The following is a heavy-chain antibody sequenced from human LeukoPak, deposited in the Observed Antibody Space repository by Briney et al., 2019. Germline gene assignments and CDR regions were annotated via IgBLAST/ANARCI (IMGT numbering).Heavy chain of an antibody. CDR2: ISGSGGST. CDR1: GFTFSSYA. Sequence: GGSLRLSCAASGFTFSSYAMSWVRQAPGKGLEWVSAISGSGGSTYYADSVKGRFTISRDNSKNTLYLQMNSLRAEDTAVYYCARDLVFGNGHWFDPWGQGTLVTVSS. CDR3: ARDLVFGNGHWFDP. J-gene: IGHJ5*02. V-gene: IGHV3-23*01. D-gene: IGHD3-3*01.